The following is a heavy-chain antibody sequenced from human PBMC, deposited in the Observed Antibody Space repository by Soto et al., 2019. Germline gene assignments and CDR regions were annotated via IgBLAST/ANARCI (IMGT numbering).Heavy chain of an antibody. Sequence: PGGSLRLSCAASGFAFSISWMHWSRQAPGKGLVWVSRINSDGSSTSHADSVKGRFTIFRDNAKNTLYLEMNSLRAEDTAVYFCSRGLGGSDDYWGQGTLVTVSS. CDR3: SRGLGGSDDY. D-gene: IGHD2-15*01. V-gene: IGHV3-74*01. CDR1: GFAFSISW. J-gene: IGHJ4*02. CDR2: INSDGSST.